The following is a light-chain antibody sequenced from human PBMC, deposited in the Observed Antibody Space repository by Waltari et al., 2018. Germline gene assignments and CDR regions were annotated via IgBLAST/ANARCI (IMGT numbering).Light chain of an antibody. Sequence: DIVLTQSPDSLAVSLGERATFTCTSSQSVFHSSNSKSYLAWYQQKPGQPPKMIIYWASNRESGVPDRFSGSGSGTDFTLTISSLQAEDVAVYYCQQYFDSLSFGQGTKLEIK. CDR3: QQYFDSLS. V-gene: IGKV4-1*01. J-gene: IGKJ2*01. CDR2: WAS. CDR1: QSVFHSSNSKSY.